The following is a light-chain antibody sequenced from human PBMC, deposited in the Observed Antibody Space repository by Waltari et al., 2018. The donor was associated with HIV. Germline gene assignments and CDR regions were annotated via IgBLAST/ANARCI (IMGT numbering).Light chain of an antibody. Sequence: EIVMTQSPATLSVSPGERATLSCRASQSISTNLGWYQQKPGQAPRLLIYGASTRATGVPAKFSGSGSGTEFTLTISSLQSEDFAVYYCQQYSNWPPAWTFGQGTKVEIK. CDR3: QQYSNWPPAWT. CDR1: QSISTN. CDR2: GAS. J-gene: IGKJ1*01. V-gene: IGKV3-15*01.